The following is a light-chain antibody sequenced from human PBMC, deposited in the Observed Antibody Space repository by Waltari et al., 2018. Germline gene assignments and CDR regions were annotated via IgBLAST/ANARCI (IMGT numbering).Light chain of an antibody. CDR2: CAS. Sequence: DIVMTQSPDSLAVSLGARATINCKSSQSVLYSSHNKNYLAWYQQKSGQPPKLLIYCASTRESGVADRFRGSGSGTDFTLTISSLQAEDVAVDYCQQYYRTPLTFGQGTRLEIK. CDR3: QQYYRTPLT. J-gene: IGKJ5*01. V-gene: IGKV4-1*01. CDR1: QSVLYSSHNKNY.